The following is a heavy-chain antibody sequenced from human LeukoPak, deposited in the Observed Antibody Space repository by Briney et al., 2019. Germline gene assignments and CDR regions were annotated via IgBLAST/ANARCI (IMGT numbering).Heavy chain of an antibody. V-gene: IGHV4-34*01. CDR2: INHSGST. CDR3: ARRGYYGSGSPGDY. Sequence: SETLSLTCAVYGGSFSGYYWSWIRQPPGKGLEWIGEINHSGSTNYNPSLKSRVTISVDTSKNQFSLKLSSVTAADTAVYYCARRGYYGSGSPGDYWGQGTLVTVSS. CDR1: GGSFSGYY. J-gene: IGHJ4*02. D-gene: IGHD3-10*01.